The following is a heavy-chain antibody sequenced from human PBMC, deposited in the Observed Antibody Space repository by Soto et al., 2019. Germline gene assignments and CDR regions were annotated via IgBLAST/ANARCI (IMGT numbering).Heavy chain of an antibody. Sequence: PGGSLRLSCSASGFTFSSLSMNWVRQAPGKGLEWISYISRSATIYYADSVKGRFTISRDNAKNSLYLQMNSLRVEDTAVYYCASSDVSVFDYWGQGTLVTVSS. CDR3: ASSDVSVFDY. CDR2: ISRSATI. D-gene: IGHD3-10*01. V-gene: IGHV3-48*01. CDR1: GFTFSSLS. J-gene: IGHJ4*02.